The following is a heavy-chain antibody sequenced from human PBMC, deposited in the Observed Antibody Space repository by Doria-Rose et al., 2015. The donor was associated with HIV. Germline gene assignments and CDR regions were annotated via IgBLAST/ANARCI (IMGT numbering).Heavy chain of an antibody. CDR2: IFYTGST. V-gene: IGHV4-59*01. CDR1: GGSISHYY. D-gene: IGHD1-26*01. J-gene: IGHJ4*02. Sequence: QVQLQESGPGLVKPSETLSLTCSVSGGSISHYYWSWIRQPPGKGLEYIGDIFYTGSTNYSHSLKSRVSISIDTSKNKSSLRLSSVTAADTAVYYCARVLSGTYDYWGQGTLVTVSS. CDR3: ARVLSGTYDY.